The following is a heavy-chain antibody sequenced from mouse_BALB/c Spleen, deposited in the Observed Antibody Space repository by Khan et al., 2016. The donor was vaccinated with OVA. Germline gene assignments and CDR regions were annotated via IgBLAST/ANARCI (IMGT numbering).Heavy chain of an antibody. CDR1: GYSITSDYA. J-gene: IGHJ2*01. V-gene: IGHV3-2*02. D-gene: IGHD2-1*01. Sequence: EVQLVESGPGLVKPSQSLSLTCTVTGYSITSDYAWNWIRQFPGNKLEWMGYISYSGSTSYNLSLKSRISITRDTSKNQFFLQLNSVTTEDTATYYCARSYGNYLDYWGQGTTLTVSS. CDR2: ISYSGST. CDR3: ARSYGNYLDY.